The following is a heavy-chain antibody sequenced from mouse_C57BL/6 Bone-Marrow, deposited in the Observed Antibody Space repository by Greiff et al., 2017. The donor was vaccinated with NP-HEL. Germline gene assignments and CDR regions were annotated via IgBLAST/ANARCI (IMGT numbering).Heavy chain of an antibody. CDR2: IRNKANNHAT. J-gene: IGHJ3*01. CDR3: TRPGMTTVVEAWFAY. CDR1: GFTFSDAW. V-gene: IGHV6-6*01. D-gene: IGHD1-1*01. Sequence: EVKLMESGGGLVQPGGSMKLSCAASGFTFSDAWMDWVRQSPEKGLEWVAEIRNKANNHATYYAVSVKGRFTISRDDSKSSVYLQMNSFRAEDTGIYYCTRPGMTTVVEAWFAYWGQGTLVTVSS.